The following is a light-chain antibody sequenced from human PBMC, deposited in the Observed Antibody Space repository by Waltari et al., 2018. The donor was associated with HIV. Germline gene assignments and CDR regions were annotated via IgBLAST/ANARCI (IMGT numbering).Light chain of an antibody. J-gene: IGKJ2*03. CDR3: QQRTNWPPYS. Sequence: EIVLTQSQATLSLSPGERATLSCRASQSVGSYLAWYQQKPGQAPRLLIYDASNRATGIPARFSGSGSGTDFTLTISSLEPEDFAVYYCQQRTNWPPYSFGQGTKLEIK. V-gene: IGKV3-11*01. CDR2: DAS. CDR1: QSVGSY.